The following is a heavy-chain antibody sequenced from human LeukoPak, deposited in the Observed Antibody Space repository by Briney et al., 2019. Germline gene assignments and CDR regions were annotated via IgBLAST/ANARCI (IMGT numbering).Heavy chain of an antibody. D-gene: IGHD6-13*01. J-gene: IGHJ4*02. V-gene: IGHV3-23*01. CDR3: AKMPHSNSWFYHFDC. Sequence: GGSLRLSCAASGFTFSSYAMSWVRQAPGKGLEWVSIVSGSGDSTYYVDSVKGRFTISRDTSKNTLYLQMNSPRAEDTAVYYCAKMPHSNSWFYHFDCWGQGTLVTVSS. CDR1: GFTFSSYA. CDR2: VSGSGDST.